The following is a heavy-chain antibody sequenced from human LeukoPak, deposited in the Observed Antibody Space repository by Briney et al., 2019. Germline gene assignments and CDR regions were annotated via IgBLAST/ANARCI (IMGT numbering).Heavy chain of an antibody. CDR1: SDSLSSSSYY. V-gene: IGHV4-39*01. J-gene: IGHJ4*02. CDR2: IHYSGNT. Sequence: SETLSLTCTVSSDSLSSSSYYCGWIRRPPGKGLEWIASIHYSGNTYYNASLKSRVTISIDTSKKQFSLKLRSVTAADTAVYYCARLGSTNSYLDCWGQGTLVTVSS. D-gene: IGHD2-2*01. CDR3: ARLGSTNSYLDC.